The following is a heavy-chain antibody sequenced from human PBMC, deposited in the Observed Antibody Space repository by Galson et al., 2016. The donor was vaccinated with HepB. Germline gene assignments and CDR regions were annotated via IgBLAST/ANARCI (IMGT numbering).Heavy chain of an antibody. CDR2: INSDGKTT. CDR1: GFTFSSYW. V-gene: IGHV3-74*01. Sequence: SLRLSCAASGFTFSSYWMHWVRQAPGKGLVWVSRINSDGKTTNYADSVKGRFTISRDNAKNTLYLQMNSLRAEDTAVYYCAREGYYYDNSFFRRENAFDIWGQGTMVTVSS. CDR3: AREGYYYDNSFFRRENAFDI. D-gene: IGHD3-22*01. J-gene: IGHJ3*02.